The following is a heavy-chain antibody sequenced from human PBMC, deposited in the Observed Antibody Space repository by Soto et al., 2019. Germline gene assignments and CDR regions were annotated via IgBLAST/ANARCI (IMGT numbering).Heavy chain of an antibody. CDR1: GFTVSSNY. J-gene: IGHJ4*02. CDR3: ARGNDFWNGYYICRYFDF. CDR2: INHSGST. V-gene: IGHV4-34*01. D-gene: IGHD3-3*01. Sequence: GSLRLSCASSGFTVSSNYMSWIRQPPGKGLEWIGEINHSGSTIYNPSLKSRATISVDTSKNQASLNLSSVTAADTAVYFCARGNDFWNGYYICRYFDFWGLGTLVTVSS.